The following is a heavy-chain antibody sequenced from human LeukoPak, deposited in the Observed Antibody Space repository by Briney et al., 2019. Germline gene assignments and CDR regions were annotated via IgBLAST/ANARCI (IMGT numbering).Heavy chain of an antibody. J-gene: IGHJ4*02. CDR3: AKGGDLMITFGGVIADWAYYFDY. D-gene: IGHD3-16*02. CDR1: GFTFSSYW. CDR2: ISGSGGST. V-gene: IGHV3-23*01. Sequence: GGSLRLSCAASGFTFSSYWMSWVRQAPGKGPEWVSAISGSGGSTYYADSVKGRFTISRDNSKNTLYLQMNSLRAEDTAVYYCAKGGDLMITFGGVIADWAYYFDYWGQGTLVTVSS.